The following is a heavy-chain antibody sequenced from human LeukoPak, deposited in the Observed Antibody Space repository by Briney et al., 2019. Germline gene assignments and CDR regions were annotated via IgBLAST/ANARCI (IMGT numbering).Heavy chain of an antibody. D-gene: IGHD2-21*02. CDR2: MNPNSGNT. J-gene: IGHJ3*02. V-gene: IGHV1-8*01. CDR3: ARGLYCGGDCYHDAFDI. CDR1: GYTFTSYD. Sequence: GASVKVSCKASGYTFTSYDINWGRQATGQGLEWRGWMNPNSGNTGYAQKFQGRVTMTRNTSISTAYMELSSLRSEDTAVYYCARGLYCGGDCYHDAFDIWGQGTMVTVSS.